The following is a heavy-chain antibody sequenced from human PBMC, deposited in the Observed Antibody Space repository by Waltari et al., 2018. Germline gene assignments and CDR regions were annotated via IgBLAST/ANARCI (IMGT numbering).Heavy chain of an antibody. V-gene: IGHV4-38-2*01. Sequence: QVQLQESGPGLVKPSETLSLTCAVSGSSISSGYYWGWIRQPPGKGLAWIGSIYHSGSTYYNPSLKSRVTISVDTSKNQFSLKLSSVTAADTAVYYCARWVGYGDLYYFDYWGQGTLVTVSS. CDR2: IYHSGST. CDR1: GSSISSGYY. D-gene: IGHD4-17*01. CDR3: ARWVGYGDLYYFDY. J-gene: IGHJ4*02.